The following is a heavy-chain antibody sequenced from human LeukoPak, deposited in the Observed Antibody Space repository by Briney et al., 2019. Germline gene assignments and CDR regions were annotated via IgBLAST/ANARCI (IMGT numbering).Heavy chain of an antibody. V-gene: IGHV3-74*01. CDR1: GFTFSSYW. Sequence: PGGSLRLSCAASGFTFSSYWMHWVRQAPGKGLVWVSRINSDGSSTSYADSVKGRFTISRDNAKNTLYLQMNSLRAEDTAVYYCARVRGTAMAPSYWGQGTLVTVSS. CDR3: ARVRGTAMAPSY. J-gene: IGHJ4*02. D-gene: IGHD5-18*01. CDR2: INSDGSST.